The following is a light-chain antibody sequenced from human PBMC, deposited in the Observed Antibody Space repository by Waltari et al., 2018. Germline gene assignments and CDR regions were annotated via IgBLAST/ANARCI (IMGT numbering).Light chain of an antibody. CDR1: QSLLNSDYGFTY. J-gene: IGKJ2*01. CDR3: QQYNSYT. V-gene: IGKV2-40*01. CDR2: SLS. Sequence: DIVMTQTPLSLPVTPGEPASISCASSQSLLNSDYGFTYLDWFLQKPGQSPQLLIYSLSYRASGVPDRFSGSGSGTEFTLTISSLQPDDFATYYCQQYNSYTFGQGTKLEIK.